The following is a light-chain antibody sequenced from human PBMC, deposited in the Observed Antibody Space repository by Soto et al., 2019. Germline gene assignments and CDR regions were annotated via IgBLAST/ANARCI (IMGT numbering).Light chain of an antibody. CDR1: GSDVGGYDY. V-gene: IGLV2-14*03. Sequence: QSALTQPASVSGSPGQSITISCTGTGSDVGGYDYVSWYQHHPGKAPKLMIFDVSTRPSGISIRFSGSKSGNTASLTISGLQAEDEADFYCSSYTSSSPLIFGGGTKLTVL. J-gene: IGLJ2*01. CDR3: SSYTSSSPLI. CDR2: DVS.